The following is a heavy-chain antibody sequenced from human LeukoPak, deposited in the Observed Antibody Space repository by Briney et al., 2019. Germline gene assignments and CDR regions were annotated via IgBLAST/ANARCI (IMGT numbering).Heavy chain of an antibody. J-gene: IGHJ3*02. D-gene: IGHD1-1*01. CDR1: GGSISTYY. CDR3: VRLQPNTGEWAFDI. CDR2: ISNGGST. Sequence: SSETLTLPCTVSGGSISTYYWSWIRQPPGEGLEWIGYISNGGSTKYNPSLKSRVTISVDTSKNQLSLKLRSVTAADTAVYHCVRLQPNTGEWAFDIWGQGTIVSVSS. V-gene: IGHV4-59*01.